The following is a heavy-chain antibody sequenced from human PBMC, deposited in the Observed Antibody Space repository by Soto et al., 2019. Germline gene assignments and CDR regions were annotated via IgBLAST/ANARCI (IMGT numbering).Heavy chain of an antibody. V-gene: IGHV1-46*01. CDR3: AKAPRGGVIITTYSAHIDY. CDR1: GYTFTSYY. CDR2: INPDGGSP. D-gene: IGHD3-3*01. J-gene: IGHJ4*02. Sequence: QVQLVQSGAEVKKPGASVMLSCKASGYTFTSYYMHWVRQAPGQGLEWMGIINPDGGSPRYAQKFQGSVTNTRDTYTRTFHMDLSSLRSEDTAMYYCAKAPRGGVIITTYSAHIDYWGQGTLVTVSS.